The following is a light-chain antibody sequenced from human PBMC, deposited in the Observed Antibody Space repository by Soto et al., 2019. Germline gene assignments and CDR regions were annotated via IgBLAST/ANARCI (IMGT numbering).Light chain of an antibody. V-gene: IGKV3-20*01. J-gene: IGKJ1*01. Sequence: EIVLTQSPGTLSLSPGERATLSCRASQSVSSSYLAWYQQKPGQAPRLLIDGASSRATGIPDRFSGSGSGTDFTLTISRLEPEDFAVYYCQQYGSSPQRTFGQGTKVDIK. CDR2: GAS. CDR3: QQYGSSPQRT. CDR1: QSVSSSY.